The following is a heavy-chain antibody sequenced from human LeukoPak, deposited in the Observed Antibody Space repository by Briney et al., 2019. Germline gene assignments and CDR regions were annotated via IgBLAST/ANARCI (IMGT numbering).Heavy chain of an antibody. V-gene: IGHV3-74*01. CDR3: ARDGSLPDY. CDR1: GFTFSHYW. Sequence: PGGSLRLSCAASGFTFSHYWMHWVRQVPGKGLVWVSRIHGDGSSPIYADSAKGRFTISRDNAKNTLYLQMNSLGVEDGGIYYCARDGSLPDYWGQGTLVTVSS. CDR2: IHGDGSSP. J-gene: IGHJ4*02. D-gene: IGHD1-1*01.